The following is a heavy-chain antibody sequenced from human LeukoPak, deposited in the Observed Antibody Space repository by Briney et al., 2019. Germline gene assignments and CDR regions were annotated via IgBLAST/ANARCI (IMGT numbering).Heavy chain of an antibody. Sequence: PGGSLRLSCAASGFTLSTYGMNWVRQAPGKGLEWVSYISSSSSTITYADSVRGRFTISRDNVRNPLHLQMNSLRAEDTAVYYCARESPAFDFWGQGTLVTVSS. CDR3: ARESPAFDF. CDR1: GFTLSTYG. CDR2: ISSSSSTI. J-gene: IGHJ4*02. V-gene: IGHV3-48*01.